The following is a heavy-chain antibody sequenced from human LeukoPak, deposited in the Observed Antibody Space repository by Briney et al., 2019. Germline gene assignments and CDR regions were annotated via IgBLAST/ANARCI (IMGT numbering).Heavy chain of an antibody. Sequence: SETLSLTCAVYGGSFSGYYWSWIRQPPGKGLEWIGEINHSGSINYNPSLKSRVTISVDTSKNQFSLKLSSVTAADTAVYYCARLSVTDGFDYWGQGTLVTVSS. J-gene: IGHJ4*02. CDR2: INHSGSI. CDR3: ARLSVTDGFDY. V-gene: IGHV4-34*01. CDR1: GGSFSGYY. D-gene: IGHD4-17*01.